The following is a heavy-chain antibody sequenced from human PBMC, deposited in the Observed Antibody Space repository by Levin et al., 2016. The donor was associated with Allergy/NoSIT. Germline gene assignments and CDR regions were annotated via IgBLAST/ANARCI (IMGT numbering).Heavy chain of an antibody. J-gene: IGHJ4*02. D-gene: IGHD1-14*01. CDR3: ARDKRQVGETTIDY. CDR1: GGSVSSPNLY. Sequence: SETLSLTCTVSGGSVSSPNLYWTWIRQPPGKGLEWIGYIHNSGSTNYNPALKSRVIISVDTSKNQFSLKLNSVTAADTAVYYCARDKRQVGETTIDYWGQGTLVTVSS. V-gene: IGHV4-61*01. CDR2: IHNSGST.